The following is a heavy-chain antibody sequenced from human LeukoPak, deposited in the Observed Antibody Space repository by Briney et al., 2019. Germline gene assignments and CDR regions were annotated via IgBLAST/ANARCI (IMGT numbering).Heavy chain of an antibody. J-gene: IGHJ6*03. V-gene: IGHV4-39*07. CDR3: ARLQRRVVRGAADRGRANYYYYYYMDV. CDR1: GGSISSTSYY. Sequence: SETLSLTCTVSGGSISSTSYYWGWIRQPPGKGLEWIGSIYYSGSTNYNPSLKSRVTISVDTSKNQFSLKLSSVTAADTAVYYCARLQRRVVRGAADRGRANYYYYYYMDVWGKGTTVTISS. D-gene: IGHD3-10*01. CDR2: IYYSGST.